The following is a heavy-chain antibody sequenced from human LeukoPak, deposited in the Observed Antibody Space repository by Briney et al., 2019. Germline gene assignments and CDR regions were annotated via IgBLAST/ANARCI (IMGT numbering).Heavy chain of an antibody. CDR3: ARDRMSTSYSVSHFDS. Sequence: GGSLRLSCATSGFRFVDYGLSWVRQAPGKGLEWLSAINWNGGITEYADSVKGRFTISRDNAKNSLYLQMDSLRAEDTAFYYCARDRMSTSYSVSHFDSWGQGTLVTVSS. V-gene: IGHV3-20*04. CDR2: INWNGGIT. J-gene: IGHJ4*02. CDR1: GFRFVDYG. D-gene: IGHD6-6*01.